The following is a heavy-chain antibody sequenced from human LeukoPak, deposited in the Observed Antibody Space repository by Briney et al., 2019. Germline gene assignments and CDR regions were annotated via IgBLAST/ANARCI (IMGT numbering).Heavy chain of an antibody. D-gene: IGHD3-22*01. CDR3: TTADYYDSSGYYLEYFQH. V-gene: IGHV3-15*01. J-gene: IGHJ1*01. CDR1: GFTFSNAW. CDR2: IKSKTDGGTT. Sequence: GGSLRLSCAASGFTFSNAWMSWVRQAPGKGLEWVGRIKSKTDGGTTDYAAPVKGRFTISRDDSKNTLYLQMNSLKTEDTAVYYCTTADYYDSSGYYLEYFQHWGQGTLVTVSS.